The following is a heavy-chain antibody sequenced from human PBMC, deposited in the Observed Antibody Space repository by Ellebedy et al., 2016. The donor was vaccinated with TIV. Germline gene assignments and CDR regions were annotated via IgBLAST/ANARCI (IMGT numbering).Heavy chain of an antibody. Sequence: ASVKVSCKPSGYPFIDFGITWVRQAPGQGLEWMGWINAGNGNTKYSQKFQGRVTITRDTSASTAYMELSSLRSEDTAVYYCAREYDFWGGNAFDIWGQGTMVTVSS. CDR1: GYPFIDFG. V-gene: IGHV1/OR15-3*02. CDR3: AREYDFWGGNAFDI. J-gene: IGHJ3*02. CDR2: INAGNGNT. D-gene: IGHD3-3*01.